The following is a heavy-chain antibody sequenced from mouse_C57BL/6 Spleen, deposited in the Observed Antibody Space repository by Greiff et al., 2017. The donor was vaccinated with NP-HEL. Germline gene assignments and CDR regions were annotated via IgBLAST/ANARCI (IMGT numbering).Heavy chain of an antibody. CDR1: GYSITSGYY. CDR3: AKGGLRPTYYAMDY. J-gene: IGHJ4*01. CDR2: ISYDGSN. D-gene: IGHD2-4*01. V-gene: IGHV3-6*01. Sequence: EVKLQESGPCLVKPSQSLSLTCSVTGYSITSGYYWNWIRQFPGNKLEWMGYISYDGSNNYNPSLKNRISITRDTSKNQFFLKLNSVTTEDTATYYCAKGGLRPTYYAMDYWGQGTSVTVSS.